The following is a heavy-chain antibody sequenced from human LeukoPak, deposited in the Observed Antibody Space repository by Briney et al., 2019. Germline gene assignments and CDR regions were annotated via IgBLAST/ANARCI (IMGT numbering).Heavy chain of an antibody. D-gene: IGHD3-10*01. CDR3: AKVGYFGSGSDFFYHYYMDV. CDR1: GFIFSNHG. V-gene: IGHV3-21*05. CDR2: ISSTSTDI. J-gene: IGHJ6*03. Sequence: GGSLRLSCIASGFIFSNHGMNWVRQTPGKGLEWISYISSTSTDIYYLDSVKGRFTISRDNAKNSLYLQMNSLRAEDTGVYYCAKVGYFGSGSDFFYHYYMDVWGNGTTVIISS.